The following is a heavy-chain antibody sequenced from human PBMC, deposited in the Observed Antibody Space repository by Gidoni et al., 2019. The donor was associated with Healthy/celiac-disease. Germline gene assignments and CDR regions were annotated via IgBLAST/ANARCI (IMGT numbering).Heavy chain of an antibody. CDR2: IWYDGSNK. J-gene: IGHJ3*02. V-gene: IGHV3-33*01. CDR3: ARENPLLWFGELAPGAFDI. Sequence: GFTFSSYGMHWVRQDPGNGLECVAVIWYDGSNKYYADSVKGRFTISKYNSQHTLSLQMNSLRAEYTAVSYCARENPLLWFGELAPGAFDIWGQGTMVTVSS. D-gene: IGHD3-10*01. CDR1: GFTFSSYG.